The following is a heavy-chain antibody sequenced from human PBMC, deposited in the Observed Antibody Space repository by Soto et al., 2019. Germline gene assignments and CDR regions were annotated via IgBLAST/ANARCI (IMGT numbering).Heavy chain of an antibody. D-gene: IGHD2-2*02. V-gene: IGHV3-74*01. CDR2: INSDGSST. Sequence: EVQLVESGGGLVQPGGSLRLSCAASGFTFSSYWMHWVRQAPGKGLVWVSRINSDGSSTFYADSVKGRFPISRDNANNTVYLQMNILTAHATAVYYCARSIPGQWGQGTLVTVSA. CDR1: GFTFSSYW. CDR3: ARSIPGQ. J-gene: IGHJ4*02.